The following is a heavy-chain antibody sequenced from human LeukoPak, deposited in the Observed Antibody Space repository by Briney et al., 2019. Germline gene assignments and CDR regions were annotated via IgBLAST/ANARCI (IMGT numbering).Heavy chain of an antibody. V-gene: IGHV4-34*01. CDR3: ARALRGIAARLYPY. CDR1: GGSFSGYY. CDR2: INHSGST. J-gene: IGHJ4*02. D-gene: IGHD6-6*01. Sequence: SETLSLTCAVYGGSFSGYYWSWIRQPPGKGLEWIGEINHSGSTNYNPSLKSRVTISVDTSKNQFPLKLSSVTAADTAVYYCARALRGIAARLYPYWGQGTLVTVSS.